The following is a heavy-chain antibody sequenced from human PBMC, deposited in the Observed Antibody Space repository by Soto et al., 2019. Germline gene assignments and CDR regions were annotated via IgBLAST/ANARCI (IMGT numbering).Heavy chain of an antibody. CDR3: AKILQAMIASYYHAMDV. J-gene: IGHJ6*02. D-gene: IGHD2-21*01. CDR2: ISASGGNT. CDR1: GFTFSSYA. Sequence: PGGSLRLSCAASGFTFSSYAMSWVRQAPGKGLEWVSAISASGGNTYHADSVKGRFTVSRHNPTNMLYLQMNSLRAEDTAVYYCAKILQAMIASYYHAMDVWGHGTTVTVSS. V-gene: IGHV3-23*01.